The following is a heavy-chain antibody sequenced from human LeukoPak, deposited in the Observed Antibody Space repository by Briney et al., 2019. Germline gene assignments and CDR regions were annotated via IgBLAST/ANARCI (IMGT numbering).Heavy chain of an antibody. D-gene: IGHD3-9*01. CDR2: VNNDGSST. V-gene: IGHV3-74*03. CDR3: VRHPGSYNVLTGYSYYFDY. Sequence: PGGSLRLSCAASGFIFSNYWMHWVRQAPGKGLVWVSRVNNDGSSTTYADSVKGRFTISRDNAKNSLYLEMSSLRAEDAAVYSCVRHPGSYNVLTGYSYYFDYWGQGTLVTVSS. J-gene: IGHJ4*02. CDR1: GFIFSNYW.